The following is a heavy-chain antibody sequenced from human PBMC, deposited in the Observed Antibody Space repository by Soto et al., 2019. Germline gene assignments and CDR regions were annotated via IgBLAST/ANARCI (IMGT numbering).Heavy chain of an antibody. CDR2: INSGKGNT. CDR1: GYTFTRYA. CDR3: ARAGDDCSAANCYVIDY. D-gene: IGHD2-2*01. V-gene: IGHV1-3*04. J-gene: IGHJ4*02. Sequence: QVQLVQSGAEVKKSGASVKVSCKASGYTFTRYAMHWVRQAPGQRLEWMGWINSGKGNTKYSEKFQGRVTITSDTSASTAYMDLSSLRSEDTAMYYCARAGDDCSAANCYVIDYWGQGTLVTVSS.